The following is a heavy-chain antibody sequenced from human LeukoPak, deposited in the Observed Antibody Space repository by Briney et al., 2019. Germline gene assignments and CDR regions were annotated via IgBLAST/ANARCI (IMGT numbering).Heavy chain of an antibody. CDR2: IYHSGST. CDR1: GGSISSSNW. CDR3: ARVFPLDDYGDPINWFDP. D-gene: IGHD4-17*01. Sequence: SETLSLTCAASGGSISSSNWWSWVRQPPGKGLAWIGEIYHSGSTYYNPSLKSRVTISVDTSKNQFSLKLSSVTAADTAVYYCARVFPLDDYGDPINWFDPWGQGTLVTVSS. V-gene: IGHV4-4*02. J-gene: IGHJ5*02.